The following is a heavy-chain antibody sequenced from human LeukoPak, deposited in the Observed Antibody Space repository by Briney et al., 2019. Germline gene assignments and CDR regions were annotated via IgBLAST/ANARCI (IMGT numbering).Heavy chain of an antibody. D-gene: IGHD2-2*02. CDR3: ARGRYCSSTSCYTSFDY. Sequence: PSETLSLTCTVSGGSISSYYWSWIRQPPGKGLEWIGEINHSGSTNYNPSLKSRVTISVDTSKNQFSLKLSSVTAADTAVYYCARGRYCSSTSCYTSFDYWGQGTLVTVSS. CDR1: GGSISSYY. CDR2: INHSGST. J-gene: IGHJ4*02. V-gene: IGHV4-34*01.